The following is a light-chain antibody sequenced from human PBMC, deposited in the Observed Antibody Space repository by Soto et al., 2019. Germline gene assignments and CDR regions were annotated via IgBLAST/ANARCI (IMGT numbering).Light chain of an antibody. CDR2: GAS. J-gene: IGKJ1*01. V-gene: IGKV3-20*01. Sequence: EIVLTQSPGTLSLSPGERATLSCRASQSVSSSYLAWYQQKPCQTPRLLIYGASSRATGIPDRFSGSGSGKNFHLTISRLEPEDLAGYYYQQYGRSRPFGQRPKVELK. CDR1: QSVSSSY. CDR3: QQYGRSRP.